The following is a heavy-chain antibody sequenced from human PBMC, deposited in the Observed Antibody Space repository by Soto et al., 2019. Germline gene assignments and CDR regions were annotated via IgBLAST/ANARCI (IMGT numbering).Heavy chain of an antibody. CDR1: VFTFSSYS. V-gene: IGHV3-48*02. J-gene: IGHJ6*02. CDR2: ISSSSSTI. Sequence: VGSLRLSCAASVFTFSSYSMNCVRQSPGKWLEWVSYISSSSSTIYYADSVKGRFTISRDNAKNSLYLQMNSLRDEDTAVYYCARDRTTVTTLYASYYYGMEVWGQGTTVTVSS. D-gene: IGHD4-17*01. CDR3: ARDRTTVTTLYASYYYGMEV.